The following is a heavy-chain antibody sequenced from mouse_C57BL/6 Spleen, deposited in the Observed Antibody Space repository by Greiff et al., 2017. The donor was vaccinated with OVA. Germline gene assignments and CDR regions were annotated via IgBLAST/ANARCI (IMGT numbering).Heavy chain of an antibody. CDR3: ATYYGNYDWYFDV. D-gene: IGHD2-10*01. Sequence: EVQRVETVAELVRPGASVKLSCTASGFNIKNTYMHWVKQRPEQGLEWIGRIDPANGNTKYAPKFQGKATITADTSSNTAYLQLSSLTSEDTAIYYCATYYGNYDWYFDVWGTGTTVTVSS. V-gene: IGHV14-3*01. J-gene: IGHJ1*03. CDR2: IDPANGNT. CDR1: GFNIKNTY.